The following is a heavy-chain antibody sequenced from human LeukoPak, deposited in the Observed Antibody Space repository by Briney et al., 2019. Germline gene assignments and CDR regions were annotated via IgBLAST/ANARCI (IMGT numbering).Heavy chain of an antibody. CDR1: GFTFSSYG. CDR2: ISSSSSYI. Sequence: GGSLRLSCAASGFTFSSYGMHWVRQAPGKGLEWVSSISSSSSYIYYADSVKGRFTISRDNAKNSLYLQMNSLRAEGTAVYYCARVLTSGYYYDSSSDYWGQGTLVTVSS. CDR3: ARVLTSGYYYDSSSDY. V-gene: IGHV3-21*01. D-gene: IGHD3-22*01. J-gene: IGHJ4*02.